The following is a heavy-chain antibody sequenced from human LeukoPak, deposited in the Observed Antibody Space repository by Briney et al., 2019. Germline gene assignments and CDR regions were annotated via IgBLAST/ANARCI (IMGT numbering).Heavy chain of an antibody. Sequence: GASVKVSCKASGYTFTSYGISWVRQAPGQGLEWMGIINPTGGGTTYAQKFQGRLTMTRDTSTSTVYVELNSLRSDDTAVYYCAREGEIAVAGTAFDIWGLGTKVTVSS. J-gene: IGHJ3*02. CDR1: GYTFTSYG. CDR3: AREGEIAVAGTAFDI. CDR2: INPTGGGT. V-gene: IGHV1-46*01. D-gene: IGHD6-19*01.